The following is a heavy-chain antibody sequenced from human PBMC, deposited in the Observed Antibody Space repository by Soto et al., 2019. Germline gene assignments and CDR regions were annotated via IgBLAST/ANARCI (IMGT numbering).Heavy chain of an antibody. Sequence: EVELVESGGGVVRPGGSLRLSCAASGFIFDDYGMSWVRQPPGKGLEWVSGINWNGGSIGYGDSVKGRFTISRDKAKNALYLQMNSLRAEDAALYYCAREGGARRGFTLWGQGTLVTVSS. CDR2: INWNGGSI. CDR3: AREGGARRGFTL. V-gene: IGHV3-20*04. CDR1: GFIFDDYG. D-gene: IGHD1-26*01. J-gene: IGHJ4*02.